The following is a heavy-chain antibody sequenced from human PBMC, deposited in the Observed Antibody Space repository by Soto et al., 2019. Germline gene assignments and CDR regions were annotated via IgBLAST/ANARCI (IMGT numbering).Heavy chain of an antibody. CDR1: GFTFSDYY. Sequence: GGSLRLSCAASGFTFSDYYMSWIRQAPWKGLEWVSYISSSSSYTNYADSVKGRFTISRDNAKNSLYLQMNSLRAEDTAVYYCARYCSGGSCYGEYYYYYGMDVWGQGTTVTVSS. D-gene: IGHD2-15*01. J-gene: IGHJ6*02. CDR3: ARYCSGGSCYGEYYYYYGMDV. V-gene: IGHV3-11*06. CDR2: ISSSSSYT.